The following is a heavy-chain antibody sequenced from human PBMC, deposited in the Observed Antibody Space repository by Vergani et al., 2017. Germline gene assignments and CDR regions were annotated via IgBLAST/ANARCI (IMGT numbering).Heavy chain of an antibody. V-gene: IGHV1-18*01. CDR1: GYTFTSFG. CDR2: ITSYNGNT. D-gene: IGHD3-10*01. Sequence: QVQLVQSGAEVKKPGASVKVSCKASGYTFTSFGFSWVRQAPGQGLEWMGWITSYNGNTNYAQNLQGRVTMTTDTSTSTAYMELRSLRSDDTAVYYCARDSPYGSGRIWYDYWGQGTLVTVSS. J-gene: IGHJ4*02. CDR3: ARDSPYGSGRIWYDY.